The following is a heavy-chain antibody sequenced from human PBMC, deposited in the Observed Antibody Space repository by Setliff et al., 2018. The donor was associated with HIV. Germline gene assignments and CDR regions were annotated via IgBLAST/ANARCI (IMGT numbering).Heavy chain of an antibody. Sequence: LSLTCTVSGGSISSSSYYWGWIRQPPGKGLEWIGSIYYSGSTYYNPSLKSRVTISVDTSKNQFSLKLSSVTAADTAVYYCARVRIAVAGAGGWFDPWGQGTLVTVSS. V-gene: IGHV4-39*07. D-gene: IGHD6-19*01. J-gene: IGHJ5*02. CDR3: ARVRIAVAGAGGWFDP. CDR2: IYYSGST. CDR1: GGSISSSSYY.